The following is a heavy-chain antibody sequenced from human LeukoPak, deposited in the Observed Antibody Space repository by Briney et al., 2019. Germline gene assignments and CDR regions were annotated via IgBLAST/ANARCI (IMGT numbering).Heavy chain of an antibody. CDR2: ISSSSSTI. J-gene: IGHJ6*02. V-gene: IGHV3-48*04. CDR1: GFTFSSCS. D-gene: IGHD3-9*01. Sequence: GGSLRLSCAAPGFTFSSCSMNWVRQAPGKGLEWVSYISSSSSTIYYADSVKGRFTISRDNAKNSLYLQMNSLRAEDTAVYYCARDLRYYDILTGYYTSGMDVWGQGTTVTVSS. CDR3: ARDLRYYDILTGYYTSGMDV.